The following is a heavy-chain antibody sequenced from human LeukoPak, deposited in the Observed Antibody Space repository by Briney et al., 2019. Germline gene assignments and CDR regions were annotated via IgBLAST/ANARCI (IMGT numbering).Heavy chain of an antibody. D-gene: IGHD6-13*01. Sequence: SLRLSCAASGFTFDDYSMHWVRQAPGKGLEWVSGISWNSGRIGHADSVKGRFTISRDNSKNTLYLQMNSLRAEDTAVYYCAREGSSWYRYFDYWGQGTLVTVSS. CDR3: AREGSSWYRYFDY. J-gene: IGHJ4*02. CDR2: ISWNSGRI. CDR1: GFTFDDYS. V-gene: IGHV3-9*01.